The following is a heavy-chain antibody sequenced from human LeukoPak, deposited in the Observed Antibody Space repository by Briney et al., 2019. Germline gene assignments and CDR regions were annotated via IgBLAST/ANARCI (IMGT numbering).Heavy chain of an antibody. CDR1: GYTFTDYY. CDR2: INPNSGGT. J-gene: IGHJ3*02. D-gene: IGHD2-2*01. CDR3: ARSPLSQPAFDM. V-gene: IGHV1-2*02. Sequence: ASVKVSCKASGYTFTDYYMHWVRQAPGQGLEWMGLINPNSGGTNYPQKFRGRVTMTRDTSFSTAYMEVSRLRSDDTAVYYCARSPLSQPAFDMWGQGTLVTVSS.